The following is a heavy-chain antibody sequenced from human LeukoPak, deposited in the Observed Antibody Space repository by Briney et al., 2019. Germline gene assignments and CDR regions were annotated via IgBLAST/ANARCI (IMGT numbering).Heavy chain of an antibody. J-gene: IGHJ4*02. CDR1: GYRFTSYW. Sequence: GESLKISCKASGYRFTSYWIGWVRQMPGKGLEWMGIIYPSDSDIRYSPSFQGQVTISADKSISTAYLQWSSLKASDTAMYFCARGSGWYSEYWGQGTLVTVSS. CDR2: IYPSDSDI. D-gene: IGHD6-19*01. CDR3: ARGSGWYSEY. V-gene: IGHV5-51*01.